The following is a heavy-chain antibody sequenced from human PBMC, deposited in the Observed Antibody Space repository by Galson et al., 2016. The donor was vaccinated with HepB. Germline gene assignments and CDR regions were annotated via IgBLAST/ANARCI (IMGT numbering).Heavy chain of an antibody. Sequence: SVKVSCKASGYTFRNYVISWVRQAPGQGLEWIGWIIPMFGTPYYAHNFQGRVTINADESTSTGYLALSSLRSEDTAVYYCARSAPSGLNPHYYYGMDVWGQGTTVTVSS. J-gene: IGHJ6*02. CDR3: ARSAPSGLNPHYYYGMDV. CDR2: IIPMFGTP. V-gene: IGHV1-69*13. D-gene: IGHD6-13*01. CDR1: GYTFRNYV.